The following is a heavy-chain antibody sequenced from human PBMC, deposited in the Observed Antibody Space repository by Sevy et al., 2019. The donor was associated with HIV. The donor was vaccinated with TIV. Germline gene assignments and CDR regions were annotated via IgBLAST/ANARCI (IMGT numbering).Heavy chain of an antibody. J-gene: IGHJ4*02. Sequence: GGSLRLSCVASGFTFSDYWMSWVRQAPGKGLEWVANIKQDGSQKYYIDSVKGRFTIFRDNAKNSVYLQMNSLRDDDEAVYYCARKVGDQWGQATLLTVSS. D-gene: IGHD3-16*01. CDR2: IKQDGSQK. V-gene: IGHV3-7*02. CDR1: GFTFSDYW. CDR3: ARKVGDQ.